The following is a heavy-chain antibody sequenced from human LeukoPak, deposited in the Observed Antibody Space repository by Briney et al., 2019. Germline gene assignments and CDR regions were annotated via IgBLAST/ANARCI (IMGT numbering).Heavy chain of an antibody. CDR2: IVVGSGNT. CDR1: EFTFTSSA. J-gene: IGHJ2*01. V-gene: IGHV1-58*02. Sequence: ASVKVSCKASEFTFTSSAMQWVRQARGQRLEWIGWIVVGSGNTNYAQKFQERVTITRDMSTSTAYMELSSLRSEDTAVYYCAREVGATTGPGCFDLWGRGTLVTVSS. D-gene: IGHD1-26*01. CDR3: AREVGATTGPGCFDL.